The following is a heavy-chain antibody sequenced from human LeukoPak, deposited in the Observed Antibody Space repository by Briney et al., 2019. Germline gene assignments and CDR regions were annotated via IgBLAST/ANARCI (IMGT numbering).Heavy chain of an antibody. D-gene: IGHD2-2*01. CDR2: ISSSSSYI. J-gene: IGHJ3*02. V-gene: IGHV3-21*01. CDR3: ARGDIVVVPAALGAFDI. Sequence: PGGSLRLSCAASGFTFSSYSVNWVRQAPGKGLEWVSSISSSSSYIYYADSVKGRFTISRDNAKNSLYLQMNSLRAEDTAVYYCARGDIVVVPAALGAFDIWGQGTMVTVSS. CDR1: GFTFSSYS.